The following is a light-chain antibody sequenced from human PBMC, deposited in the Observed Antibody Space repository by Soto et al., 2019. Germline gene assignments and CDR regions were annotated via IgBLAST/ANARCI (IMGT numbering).Light chain of an antibody. J-gene: IGLJ3*02. CDR1: SSDVGGYNY. Sequence: QSALTQPASVSGALGQSITITCTGTSSDVGGYNYVSWYQQHPGKAPKVIIYDVSNRRSGVSNRFSGSKAGNTASLTISGLQAEDEADYYCSSYTPSSTLVFGGGTKLTVL. CDR2: DVS. CDR3: SSYTPSSTLV. V-gene: IGLV2-14*01.